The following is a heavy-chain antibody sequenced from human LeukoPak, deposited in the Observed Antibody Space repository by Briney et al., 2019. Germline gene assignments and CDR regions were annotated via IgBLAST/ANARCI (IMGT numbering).Heavy chain of an antibody. V-gene: IGHV1-18*01. D-gene: IGHD2-2*01. Sequence: MGWISAYNGNTNYAQKLQGRVTMTTDTSTSTAYMELRSLRSDDTAVYYCAIAVPAVNSRGYWGQGTLVTVSS. CDR3: AIAVPAVNSRGY. CDR2: ISAYNGNT. J-gene: IGHJ4*02.